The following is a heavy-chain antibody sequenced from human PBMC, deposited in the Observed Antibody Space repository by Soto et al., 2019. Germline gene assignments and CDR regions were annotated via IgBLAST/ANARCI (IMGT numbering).Heavy chain of an antibody. J-gene: IGHJ3*02. D-gene: IGHD3-10*01. CDR2: INPSGGST. CDR1: GYTFTSYY. V-gene: IGHV1-46*03. CDR3: AREGRYDSYYGSGTSVGGAFDI. Sequence: QVQLVQSGAEVKKPGASVKVSCKASGYTFTSYYMHWVRQAPGQGLEWMGIINPSGGSTSYAQKFQGRVTMTRDTSTSTVYMELSSLRSEDTGVYYCAREGRYDSYYGSGTSVGGAFDIWGQGTMVTVSS.